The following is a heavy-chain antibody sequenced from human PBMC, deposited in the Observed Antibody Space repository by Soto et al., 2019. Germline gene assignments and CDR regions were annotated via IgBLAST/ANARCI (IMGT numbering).Heavy chain of an antibody. CDR3: ARGGAAGTNNWFDP. CDR1: GGTFSSYA. D-gene: IGHD6-13*01. Sequence: SVKVSCKASGGTFSSYAISWVRQAPGQGLEWMGGIIPIFGTANYAQKFQGRVTITADESTSTAYMELSSLRSEDTAVYYCARGGAAGTNNWFDPWGQGTLVTVSS. J-gene: IGHJ5*02. V-gene: IGHV1-69*13. CDR2: IIPIFGTA.